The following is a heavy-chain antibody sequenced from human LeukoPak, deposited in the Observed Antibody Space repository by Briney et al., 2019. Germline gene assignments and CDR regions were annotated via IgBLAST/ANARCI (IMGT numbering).Heavy chain of an antibody. CDR2: VTGSGGST. CDR1: GFTFSNYA. J-gene: IGHJ4*02. D-gene: IGHD3-9*01. CDR3: AKWGDFDILTGYYVSDF. Sequence: GASLRLSCVASGFTFSNYAMSWVRQAAGKRLEWVSAVTGSGGSTYYADSVKGRFTISRDNSRNTLFLQMSSLRAEDTAIYYCAKWGDFDILTGYYVSDFWGQGTLVTVSS. V-gene: IGHV3-23*01.